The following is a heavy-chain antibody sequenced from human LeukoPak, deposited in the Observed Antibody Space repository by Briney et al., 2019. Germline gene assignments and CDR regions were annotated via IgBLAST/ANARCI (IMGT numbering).Heavy chain of an antibody. CDR1: GFIFSDYY. V-gene: IGHV3-11*01. Sequence: GALRLSCAASGFIFSDYYMSWIRQAPGKGLEWVSYISSSGSTIYYADSVKGRFTISRDNAKNSLYLQMNSLRAEDTAVYYCARVLRGSTLGGDYFDYWGQGTLVTVSS. D-gene: IGHD1-26*01. J-gene: IGHJ4*02. CDR2: ISSSGSTI. CDR3: ARVLRGSTLGGDYFDY.